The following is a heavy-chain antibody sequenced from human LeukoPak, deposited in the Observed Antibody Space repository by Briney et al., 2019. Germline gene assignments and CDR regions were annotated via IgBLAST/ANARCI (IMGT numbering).Heavy chain of an antibody. CDR3: ARRGRSSSWYGDAFDI. V-gene: IGHV4-59*08. Sequence: SETLSLTCSVHGGSISSTYWSWIRQPPGKGLEWIGIIYHSGGPNYNPSLNGRVTISIDTSKNQFSLKLTSVTAADTAVYFCARRGRSSSWYGDAFDIWGQGTVVAVSS. CDR1: GGSISSTY. D-gene: IGHD6-13*01. J-gene: IGHJ3*02. CDR2: IYHSGGP.